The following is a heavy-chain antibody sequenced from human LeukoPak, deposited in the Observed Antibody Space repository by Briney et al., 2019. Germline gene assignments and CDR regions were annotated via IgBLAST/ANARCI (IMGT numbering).Heavy chain of an antibody. D-gene: IGHD3-3*01. V-gene: IGHV4-34*01. J-gene: IGHJ6*02. CDR2: INHSGGT. CDR1: GGSFSGYY. Sequence: PSETLSLTCAVYGGSFSGYYWSWIRQPPGKGLEWIGEINHSGGTNYNPSLKSRVTISVDMSKNQFSLKLSSVTAADTAVYYCAGAQGITIFGVVTPSRGMDVWGQGTTVTVSS. CDR3: AGAQGITIFGVVTPSRGMDV.